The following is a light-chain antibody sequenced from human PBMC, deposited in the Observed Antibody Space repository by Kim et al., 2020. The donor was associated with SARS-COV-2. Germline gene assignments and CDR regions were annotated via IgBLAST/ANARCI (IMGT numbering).Light chain of an antibody. Sequence: SYELTQPPSVSVAPGKTARITCGGSSTGSKSVHWYQQMPGQAPVLVISYDSDRPSGIPERFSGSNSGNTATLTISRVEAGDEAGYYCQVWDSSGDHRVVFGGGTKLTVL. V-gene: IGLV3-21*04. CDR2: YDS. CDR1: STGSKS. CDR3: QVWDSSGDHRVV. J-gene: IGLJ2*01.